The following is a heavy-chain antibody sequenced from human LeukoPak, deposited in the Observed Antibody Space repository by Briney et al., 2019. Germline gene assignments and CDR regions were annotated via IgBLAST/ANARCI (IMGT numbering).Heavy chain of an antibody. CDR2: ITSVSSYK. Sequence: GGSLRLSGKASGFTFSNYAMNWVGQAPGKGLEWVSSITSVSSYKYYADSVKGRFTISRDNAKNSLFLQMNSLRAEDTAIYYCARDPTADDYWGQGTLVTVSS. J-gene: IGHJ4*02. V-gene: IGHV3-21*01. CDR3: ARDPTADDY. D-gene: IGHD2-2*01. CDR1: GFTFSNYA.